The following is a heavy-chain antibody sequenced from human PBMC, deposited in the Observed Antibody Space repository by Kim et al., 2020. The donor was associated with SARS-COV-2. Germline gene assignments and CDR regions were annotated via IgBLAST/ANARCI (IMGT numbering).Heavy chain of an antibody. V-gene: IGHV1-3*01. Sequence: SQKFQGRVTITRDTSASTAYMELSSLRSEDTAVYYCARPSSGWADYFDYWGQGTLVTVSS. CDR3: ARPSSGWADYFDY. D-gene: IGHD6-19*01. J-gene: IGHJ4*02.